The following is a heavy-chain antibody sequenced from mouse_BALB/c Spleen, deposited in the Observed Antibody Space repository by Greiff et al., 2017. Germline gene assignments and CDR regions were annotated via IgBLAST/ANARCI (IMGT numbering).Heavy chain of an antibody. CDR3: ARDGAGFAY. J-gene: IGHJ3*01. CDR2: ISDGGSYT. V-gene: IGHV5-4*02. CDR1: GFTFSDYY. Sequence: EVQLVESGGGLVKPGGSLKLSCAASGFTFSDYYMYWVRQTPEKRLEWVATISDGGSYTYYPDSVKGRFTISRDNAKNNLYLQMSSLKSEDTAMYYCARDGAGFAYWGQGTLVTVSA.